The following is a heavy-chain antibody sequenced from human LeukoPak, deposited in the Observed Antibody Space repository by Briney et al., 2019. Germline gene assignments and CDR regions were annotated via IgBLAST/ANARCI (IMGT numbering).Heavy chain of an antibody. D-gene: IGHD3-10*01. CDR1: EFPFNGYW. Sequence: GGSLRLSCAASEFPFNGYWMSWVRQAPGKGLECVANINQDGSEKYYVDSVRGRFTISRDNAKNSLYLQMNSLRAEDTALYYCARVGIWFGEPSYAFDIWGQGTMVTVSS. V-gene: IGHV3-7*03. CDR2: INQDGSEK. CDR3: ARVGIWFGEPSYAFDI. J-gene: IGHJ3*02.